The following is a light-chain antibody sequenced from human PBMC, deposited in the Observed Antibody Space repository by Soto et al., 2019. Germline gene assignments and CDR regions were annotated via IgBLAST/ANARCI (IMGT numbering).Light chain of an antibody. Sequence: DIQMTQSPSSLSASVGDRVTITCRASQSITSYLNWYQQKPGKAPKLLIYGAYRLQSGVPSRFSGSGSGTDFTLTISSQQPEDFATYYCQQSYSSSWTFGQGTKV. CDR3: QQSYSSSWT. V-gene: IGKV1-39*01. J-gene: IGKJ1*01. CDR2: GAY. CDR1: QSITSY.